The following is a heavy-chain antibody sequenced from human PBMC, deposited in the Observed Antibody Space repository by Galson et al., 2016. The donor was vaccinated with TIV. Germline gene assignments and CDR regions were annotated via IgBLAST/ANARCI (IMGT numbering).Heavy chain of an antibody. CDR3: ARASSDCFSNSGMDV. J-gene: IGHJ6*02. CDR1: GFSLSRSRMC. Sequence: PALVKPTQTLTLTCTFSGFSLSRSRMCVTWMRQPPGKALEWLARIDGDDDTYDNNFLATRLFITTDTSRNQVVLTLPNLDPADTATSYCARASSDCFSNSGMDVWGQVTTVTV. V-gene: IGHV2-70*11. D-gene: IGHD2-21*02. CDR2: IDGDDDT.